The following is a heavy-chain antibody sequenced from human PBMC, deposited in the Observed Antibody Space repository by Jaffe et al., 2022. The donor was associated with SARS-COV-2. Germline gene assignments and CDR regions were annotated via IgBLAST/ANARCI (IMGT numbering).Heavy chain of an antibody. V-gene: IGHV1-24*01. CDR2: FDPEDGET. CDR1: GYTLTELS. J-gene: IGHJ6*02. CDR3: ATQDASESGSYLYYYYGMDV. D-gene: IGHD1-26*01. Sequence: QVQLVQSGAEVKKPGASVKVSCKVSGYTLTELSMHWVRQAPGKGLEWMGGFDPEDGETIYAQKFQGRVTMTEDTSTDTAYMELSSLRSEDTAVYYCATQDASESGSYLYYYYGMDVWGQGTTVTVSS.